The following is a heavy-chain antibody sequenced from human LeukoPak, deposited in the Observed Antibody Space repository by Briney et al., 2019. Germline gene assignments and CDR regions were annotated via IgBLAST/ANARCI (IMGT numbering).Heavy chain of an antibody. CDR3: AREKGNHDYGGNFDY. CDR1: GGSISSYY. CDR2: IYYSGST. D-gene: IGHD4-23*01. V-gene: IGHV4-59*12. Sequence: SETLSLTCTVSGGSISSYYWSWIRQPPGKGLEWIGYIYYSGSTNYNPSLKSRVSISVDTSKSQFSLKMSSVTAADTAVYYCAREKGNHDYGGNFDYWGQGTLVTVSS. J-gene: IGHJ4*02.